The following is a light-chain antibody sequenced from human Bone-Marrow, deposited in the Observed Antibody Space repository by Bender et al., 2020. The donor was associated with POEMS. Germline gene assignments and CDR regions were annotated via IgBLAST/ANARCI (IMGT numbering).Light chain of an antibody. CDR1: SSDVGDYNY. Sequence: QSALTQPASVSGSPGQSITISCSGTSSDVGDYNYVSWYQQHPGKAPKLMIYDVTNRPSGVSDRFSGSKSGHTASLTISGLQAEDEADYYCSSYTDSSTSYVVFGRGTQLTVL. V-gene: IGLV2-14*03. J-gene: IGLJ2*01. CDR2: DVT. CDR3: SSYTDSSTSYVV.